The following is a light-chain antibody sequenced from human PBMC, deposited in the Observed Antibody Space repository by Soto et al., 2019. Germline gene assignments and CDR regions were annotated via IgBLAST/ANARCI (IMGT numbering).Light chain of an antibody. CDR3: QLYKNVILP. J-gene: IGKJ4*01. Sequence: DIKMTQSPSSLSASVGDSVTLTCQASEDVSDYVNWYQQKPGRAPKLLIYDASKLETGVPSRFSGSGSGTDFTFTIRDLQPEDFATYYCQLYKNVILPFGGGTRVDI. CDR1: EDVSDY. CDR2: DAS. V-gene: IGKV1-33*01.